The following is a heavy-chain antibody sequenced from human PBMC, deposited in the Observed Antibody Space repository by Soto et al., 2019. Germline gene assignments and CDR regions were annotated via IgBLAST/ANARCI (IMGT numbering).Heavy chain of an antibody. J-gene: IGHJ4*02. V-gene: IGHV4-31*03. D-gene: IGHD6-13*01. CDR2: IYYRGNT. CDR1: GDSIARGAYY. Sequence: SETLSLTCTVSGDSIARGAYYWTWIRQHPGQGLEWLGYIYYRGNTYYNPSLESRVSISLDTSENQFSLKLTSVTAAETAVYSCARPGYGSTEFDHWGQGTRATVSS. CDR3: ARPGYGSTEFDH.